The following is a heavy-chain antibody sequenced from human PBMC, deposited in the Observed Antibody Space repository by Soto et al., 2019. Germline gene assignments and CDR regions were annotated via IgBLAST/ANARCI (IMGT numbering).Heavy chain of an antibody. Sequence: EVQLVESGGDLVQPGGSLRLSCAASGFAFSGNWMRWVRQAPGKGLEGVANIKQEGSEKYYVDSVKGRFTISRDNAKNSLYLQMNSLRVEDKAVYYCARATSVDAYWGQGTLVTVSS. V-gene: IGHV3-7*01. CDR3: ARATSVDAY. D-gene: IGHD5-12*01. CDR2: IKQEGSEK. CDR1: GFAFSGNW. J-gene: IGHJ4*02.